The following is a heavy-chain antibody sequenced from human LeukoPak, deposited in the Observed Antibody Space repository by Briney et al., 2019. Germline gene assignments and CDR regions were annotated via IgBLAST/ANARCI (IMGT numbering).Heavy chain of an antibody. J-gene: IGHJ4*01. D-gene: IGHD3-10*01. Sequence: SETLSLTCTVSGDSISSTSYYWDWIRQPPGKGLEWIGSIYNSGTTYYNPSLKSRVTISVDTSKNQFSLKVSSVTAADTAVYYCASRVYGLGSLNYWGQGTLVTVSS. CDR2: IYNSGTT. CDR1: GDSISSTSYY. V-gene: IGHV4-39*01. CDR3: ASRVYGLGSLNY.